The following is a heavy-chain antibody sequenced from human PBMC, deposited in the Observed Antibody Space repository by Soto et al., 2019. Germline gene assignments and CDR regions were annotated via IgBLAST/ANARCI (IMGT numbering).Heavy chain of an antibody. CDR3: AKDIPYCSGGSCYSTYFDY. CDR2: ISGSGGST. D-gene: IGHD2-15*01. J-gene: IGHJ4*02. Sequence: EVQLLESGGGLVQPGGSLRLSCAASGFTFSSYAMSWVRQAPGKGLEWVSAISGSGGSTYYADSVKGRFTISRDNSKNTLYLQMNSLSAEDTAVYYCAKDIPYCSGGSCYSTYFDYWGQGTLVTVSS. CDR1: GFTFSSYA. V-gene: IGHV3-23*01.